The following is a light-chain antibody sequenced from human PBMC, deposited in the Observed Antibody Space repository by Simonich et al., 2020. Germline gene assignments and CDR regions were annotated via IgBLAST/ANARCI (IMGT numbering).Light chain of an antibody. CDR1: LSVLYSSNNKKY. CDR2: WAS. CDR3: QQYYSTPPT. V-gene: IGKV4-1*01. Sequence: DIVMTQSPDSLAASLGERATINCKSSLSVLYSSNNKKYLAWYQQKPGQPPKLLIYWASTRESGVPDRFSGSGSGTDFTLTISSLQAEDVAVYYCQQYYSTPPTFGQGTKVEIK. J-gene: IGKJ1*01.